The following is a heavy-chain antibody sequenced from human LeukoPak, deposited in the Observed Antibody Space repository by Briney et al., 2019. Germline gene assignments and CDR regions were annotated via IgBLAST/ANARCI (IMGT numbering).Heavy chain of an antibody. Sequence: SSETLSLTCTVSGGSITSYYWSWIRQPPGKGLVCIGYIFYTESANYNPSLKSRVTISVDTSKNQFSLKLSSVTAADTAVYYCARRGGSPLGAFDIWGQGTMVTVSS. J-gene: IGHJ3*02. CDR3: ARRGGSPLGAFDI. CDR1: GGSITSYY. D-gene: IGHD1-26*01. V-gene: IGHV4-59*01. CDR2: IFYTESA.